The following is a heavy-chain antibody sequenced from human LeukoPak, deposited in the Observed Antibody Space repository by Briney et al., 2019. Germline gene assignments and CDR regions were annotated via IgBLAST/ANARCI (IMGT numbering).Heavy chain of an antibody. D-gene: IGHD3-10*01. CDR3: ARDMSSWAMVRGLSNWFDP. CDR1: GFIFSGYG. J-gene: IGHJ5*02. CDR2: IWNDGGIK. V-gene: IGHV3-33*08. Sequence: GTSLRLSCAASGFIFSGYGMHWVRQAPGKGLEWVAVIWNDGGIKYYGESVKGRFTISRDNSKNTLYLQMNGLRAEDTAVYYCARDMSSWAMVRGLSNWFDPWGQGTLVTVSS.